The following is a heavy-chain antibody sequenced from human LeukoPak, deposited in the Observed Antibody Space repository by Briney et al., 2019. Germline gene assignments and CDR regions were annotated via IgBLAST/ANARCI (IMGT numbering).Heavy chain of an antibody. J-gene: IGHJ4*02. D-gene: IGHD5-18*01. V-gene: IGHV3-30*04. CDR3: ARDLGDTAMFTFDY. CDR1: GFTFSSYA. Sequence: GRSLRLSCAASGFTFSSYAMHWVRQAPGKGLEWVAVISYDGSNKYYADSVKGRFTISRGNSKNTLYLQMNSLRAEDTAVYYCARDLGDTAMFTFDYWGQGTLVTVSS. CDR2: ISYDGSNK.